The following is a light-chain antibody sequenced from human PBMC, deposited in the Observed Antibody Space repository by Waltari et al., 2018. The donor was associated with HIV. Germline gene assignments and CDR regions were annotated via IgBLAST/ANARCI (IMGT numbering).Light chain of an antibody. Sequence: DIHLTQSPSFLSASVGDRVTITCRASLGINSYLDWYQQNPWKAPKLLIYAASTLQSGVPSRFSGSGSGTEFTLTISSLQPEDFATYYCQQLNGYPRFAGGTRVEVK. CDR3: QQLNGYPR. CDR1: LGINSY. V-gene: IGKV1-9*01. J-gene: IGKJ4*01. CDR2: AAS.